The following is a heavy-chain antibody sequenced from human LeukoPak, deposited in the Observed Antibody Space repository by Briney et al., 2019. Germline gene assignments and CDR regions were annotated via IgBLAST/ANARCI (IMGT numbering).Heavy chain of an antibody. J-gene: IGHJ5*02. D-gene: IGHD3-10*01. CDR3: ARETLHYYGSGSFPPAPQAWFDP. CDR2: IIPIFGTA. V-gene: IGHV1-69*13. Sequence: ASVKVSCKASGGTFSSYAISRVRQAPGQGLEWMGGIIPIFGTANYAQKFQGRVTITADESTSTAYMELSSLRSEDTAVYYCARETLHYYGSGSFPPAPQAWFDPWGQGTLVTVSS. CDR1: GGTFSSYA.